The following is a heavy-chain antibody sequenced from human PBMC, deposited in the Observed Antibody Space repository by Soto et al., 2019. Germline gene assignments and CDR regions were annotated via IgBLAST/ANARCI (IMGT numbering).Heavy chain of an antibody. CDR3: ARFQPAAGMDV. Sequence: SDTLSLTCTLARSSIRSSSYYWGWIRQPPGKGLEWIGSIYYSGSTYYNPSLKSRVTISVDTSKNQFSLKLSSVTAADTAVYYCARFQPAAGMDVWGKGTTVT. CDR2: IYYSGST. J-gene: IGHJ6*04. D-gene: IGHD2-2*01. CDR1: RSSIRSSSYY. V-gene: IGHV4-39*01.